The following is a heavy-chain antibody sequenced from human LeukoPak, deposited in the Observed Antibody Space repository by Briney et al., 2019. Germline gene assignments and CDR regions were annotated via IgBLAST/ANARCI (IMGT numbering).Heavy chain of an antibody. D-gene: IGHD2-2*01. Sequence: SQTLSLTCTVSGCSISSGAYYWSRIRQHPGKGLEWLGYIYYSGSTYYNPSHKSRVTISVDTSKNQFSLKLSSVTAADTAVYYCARAQSAYCSSTSCYSGWFDPWGQGTLVTVSS. J-gene: IGHJ5*02. CDR1: GCSISSGAYY. CDR3: ARAQSAYCSSTSCYSGWFDP. CDR2: IYYSGST. V-gene: IGHV4-31*03.